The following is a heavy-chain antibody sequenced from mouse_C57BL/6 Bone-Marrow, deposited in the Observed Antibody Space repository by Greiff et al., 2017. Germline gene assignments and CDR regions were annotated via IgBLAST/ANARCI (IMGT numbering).Heavy chain of an antibody. D-gene: IGHD1-1*01. V-gene: IGHV1-59*01. CDR1: GYTFTSYW. CDR2: IDPSDSYT. Sequence: VQLQQPGAELVRPGTSVKLSCKASGYTFTSYWMHWVKQRPGQGLEWIGVIDPSDSYTNYNQKFKGKATLTVDTSSSTAYMQLSSLTSEDSAVYYCARSSLSPGFAYWGQGTLVTVSA. CDR3: ARSSLSPGFAY. J-gene: IGHJ3*01.